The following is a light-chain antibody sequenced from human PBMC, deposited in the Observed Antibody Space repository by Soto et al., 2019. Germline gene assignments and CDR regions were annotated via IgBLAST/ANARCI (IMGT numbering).Light chain of an antibody. CDR3: QKLNTYPST. V-gene: IGKV1-9*01. J-gene: IGKJ4*01. Sequence: SQLTQAPSSLSACGGDRVTIACGASQHISSYLGWYQQKPGKAPKLLIYAASTLQRRVPSRFSGSGSATDFTLTISSLQPEDFATYYCQKLNTYPSTFGGGTKVDI. CDR2: AAS. CDR1: QHISSY.